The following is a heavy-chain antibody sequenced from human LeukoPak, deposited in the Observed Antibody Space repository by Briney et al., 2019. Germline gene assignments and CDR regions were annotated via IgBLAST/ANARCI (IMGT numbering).Heavy chain of an antibody. CDR1: GGSTSGFY. D-gene: IGHD3-10*01. J-gene: IGHJ6*02. Sequence: SETLSLTCTVSGGSTSGFYWSWIRQSAGKGLEWIGRLYTSGYTNYNPSLESRVTMSVDTSKNQFSLKLRSVTAADTAVYYCARDNRILWFGENHHYGMDVWGQGTTVTVSS. CDR3: ARDNRILWFGENHHYGMDV. CDR2: LYTSGYT. V-gene: IGHV4-4*07.